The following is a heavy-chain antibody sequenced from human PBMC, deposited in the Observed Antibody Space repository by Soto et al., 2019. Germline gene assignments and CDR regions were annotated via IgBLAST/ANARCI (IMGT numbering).Heavy chain of an antibody. J-gene: IGHJ6*03. Sequence: EVQLVESGGGLVKPGGSLRLSCTASGFTFSSYSMNWVRQAPGKGLEWVSSISSSSSYIYYADSVKGRFTISRDNAKNSLYLQMNSLRAEDTAVYYCARDLGYSYGYINYYYYYMDVWGKGTTVTVSS. D-gene: IGHD5-18*01. V-gene: IGHV3-21*01. CDR3: ARDLGYSYGYINYYYYYMDV. CDR1: GFTFSSYS. CDR2: ISSSSSYI.